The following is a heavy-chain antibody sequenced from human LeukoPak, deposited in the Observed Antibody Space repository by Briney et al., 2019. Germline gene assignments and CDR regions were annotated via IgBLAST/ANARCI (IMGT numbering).Heavy chain of an antibody. CDR1: GFTFSSYW. CDR3: ASSQPGYSSFY. CDR2: INSDGSTT. J-gene: IGHJ4*02. Sequence: TGGSLRLSCAASGFTFSSYWMHWVRQAPGKGLVWVSRINSDGSTTSYADSVKDRFTISRDNAKNTLYLQMNGLRAEDMAVYYCASSQPGYSSFYWGQGTLVTVSS. D-gene: IGHD5-18*01. V-gene: IGHV3-74*01.